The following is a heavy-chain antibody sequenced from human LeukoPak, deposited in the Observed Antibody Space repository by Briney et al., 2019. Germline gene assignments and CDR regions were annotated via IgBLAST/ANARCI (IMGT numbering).Heavy chain of an antibody. CDR2: IYPDDSDS. V-gene: IGHV5-51*01. CDR3: ARDYDSSGSNAFDI. D-gene: IGHD3-22*01. J-gene: IGHJ3*02. Sequence: GESLKISCKGSGYSFNSYWIGWVRQLPGKGLEWMGIIYPDDSDSRYSPSFQGQVTISADKSTSTAYLQWSSLKASDTAMYYCARDYDSSGSNAFDIWGQGTMVTVSS. CDR1: GYSFNSYW.